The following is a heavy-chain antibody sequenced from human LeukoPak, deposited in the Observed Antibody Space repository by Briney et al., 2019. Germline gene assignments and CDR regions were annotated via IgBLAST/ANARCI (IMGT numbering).Heavy chain of an antibody. CDR2: ISSSSSTI. D-gene: IGHD4/OR15-4a*01. J-gene: IGHJ4*02. CDR1: GFTFSSYS. V-gene: IGHV3-48*01. Sequence: GGSLRLSCAASGFTFSSYSMNWVRQAPGKGLDWVSYISSSSSTIYYADSVKGRFTISRDNAENPLYLQMSSLRSEDTAMYYCARDLSDYGATRFDYWGQGTLVTVSS. CDR3: ARDLSDYGATRFDY.